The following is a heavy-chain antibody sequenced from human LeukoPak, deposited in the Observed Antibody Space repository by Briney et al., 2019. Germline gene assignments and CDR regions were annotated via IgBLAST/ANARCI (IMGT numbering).Heavy chain of an antibody. J-gene: IGHJ4*02. D-gene: IGHD5-18*01. CDR3: ARSDPETAMAPFDY. CDR2: IWYDGSNK. CDR1: GFTFSSYG. Sequence: GGSLRLSCAASGFTFSSYGMPWVRQAPGKGLEWVAVIWYDGSNKYYADSVKGRFTISRDNSKNTLYLQMNSLRAEDTAVYYCARSDPETAMAPFDYWGQGTLVTVSS. V-gene: IGHV3-33*01.